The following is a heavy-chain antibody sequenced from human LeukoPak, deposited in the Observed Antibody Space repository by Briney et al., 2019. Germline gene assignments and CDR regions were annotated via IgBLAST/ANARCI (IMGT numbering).Heavy chain of an antibody. D-gene: IGHD3-22*01. CDR1: GGSISSYY. V-gene: IGHV4-59*01. J-gene: IGHJ6*03. CDR3: ARAHYYDSSGYSTYYYYYMDV. CDR2: IYYSGST. Sequence: PSETLSLTCTVSGGSISSYYWSWIRQPPGKGLEWIGYIYYSGSTNYNPSLKSRVTISVDTSKNQFSLKLSSVTAADTAVYYCARAHYYDSSGYSTYYYYYMDVWGKGTTVTISS.